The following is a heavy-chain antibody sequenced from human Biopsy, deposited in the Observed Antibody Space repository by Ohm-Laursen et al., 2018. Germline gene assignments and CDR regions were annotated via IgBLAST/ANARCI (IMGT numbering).Heavy chain of an antibody. J-gene: IGHJ4*02. CDR1: GYTFTSYY. V-gene: IGHV1-46*01. CDR3: ARRDSLDY. CDR2: MTPIP. Sequence: ASVKVSCKASGYTFTSYYMHWVRQAPGQGLEWMGVMTPIPTYAQKFQGRLTLTRDTSTSTVYMELSSLRSEATAIYYCARRDSLDYWGQGTLVTVSS.